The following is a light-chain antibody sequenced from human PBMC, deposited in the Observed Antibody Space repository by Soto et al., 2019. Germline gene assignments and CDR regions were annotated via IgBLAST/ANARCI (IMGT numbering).Light chain of an antibody. CDR1: SSDVGAYNY. CDR2: EVS. Sequence: QSALTQPASVSGSPGQSITISCTGTSSDVGAYNYVSWHQQHPGKAPKLMIYEVSNRPSGVSNRFSGSKSGNTASLTISGLQAEDERDYYCSSYTSGSTWVFGGGTKLTVL. V-gene: IGLV2-14*01. CDR3: SSYTSGSTWV. J-gene: IGLJ3*02.